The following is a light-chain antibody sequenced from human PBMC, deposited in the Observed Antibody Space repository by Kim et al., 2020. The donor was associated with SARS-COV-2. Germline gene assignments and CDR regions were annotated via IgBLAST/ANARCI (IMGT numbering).Light chain of an antibody. V-gene: IGLV3-19*01. J-gene: IGLJ3*02. Sequence: ALGQAVRITFQGDRLRSYHASWYQHKSGQAPVLSMYGKNNRPSGIPDRFSGSSSRDTASLTITGAQAEYEADYYCDSRDSSSDHVLFGGGTQLTVL. CDR2: GKN. CDR1: RLRSYH. CDR3: DSRDSSSDHVL.